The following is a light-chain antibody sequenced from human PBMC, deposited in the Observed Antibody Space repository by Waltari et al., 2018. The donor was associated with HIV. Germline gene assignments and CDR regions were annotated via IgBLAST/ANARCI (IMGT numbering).Light chain of an antibody. J-gene: IGLJ3*02. Sequence: SYELTQPPSVAVSPGQTARITCTGDALPKKYASWYQQKSGQAPVLVIYEDSKRPSGFPERFSGSSSGTTVTLTISGVQAEDEADYYCQSADSSGNYQVFGGGTKLTVL. CDR2: EDS. V-gene: IGLV3-25*03. CDR3: QSADSSGNYQV. CDR1: ALPKKY.